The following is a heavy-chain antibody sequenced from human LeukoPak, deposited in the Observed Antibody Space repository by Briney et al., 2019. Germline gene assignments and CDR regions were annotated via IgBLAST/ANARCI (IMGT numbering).Heavy chain of an antibody. CDR1: GGSFSGYY. CDR3: ARGRRAMVRGVIITYYMDV. D-gene: IGHD3-10*01. CDR2: INHSGST. Sequence: PSETLSLTCAVYGGSFSGYYWSWLRQPPRKGLEWVGEINHSGSTNYNPSLKSRVTISVDTSKNQFSLKLSSVTAADTAVYYCARGRRAMVRGVIITYYMDVWGKGTTVTISS. J-gene: IGHJ6*03. V-gene: IGHV4-34*01.